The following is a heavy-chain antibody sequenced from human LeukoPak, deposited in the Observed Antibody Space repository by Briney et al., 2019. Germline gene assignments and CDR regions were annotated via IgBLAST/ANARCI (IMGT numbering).Heavy chain of an antibody. CDR2: VNHNGIT. CDR3: ARGPLTTMSNVLIDY. CDR1: GPGSFIGYY. Sequence: SETLSLTCAVSGPGSFIGYYWSWIRHPPGRVLEWIGEVNHNGITNYNPSLKSRLTISLGTSKNQFSLNLTSVSAADSAVYYCARGPLTTMSNVLIDYWDQGSLVTVSS. D-gene: IGHD4/OR15-4a*01. J-gene: IGHJ4*02. V-gene: IGHV4-34*01.